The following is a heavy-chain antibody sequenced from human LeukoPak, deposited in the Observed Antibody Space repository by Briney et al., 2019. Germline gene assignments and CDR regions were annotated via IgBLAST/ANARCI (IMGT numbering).Heavy chain of an antibody. V-gene: IGHV1-46*01. Sequence: ASLKVSSKASGYTFTSYYMHWVRQAPGQGLEWMGIINPSGGSTSYAQKFQGRVTMTRDTSTSTVCMELSSLRSEDTAVYYCARGNGYSSGWYNFDYWGQGTLVTVSS. D-gene: IGHD6-19*01. CDR2: INPSGGST. J-gene: IGHJ4*02. CDR1: GYTFTSYY. CDR3: ARGNGYSSGWYNFDY.